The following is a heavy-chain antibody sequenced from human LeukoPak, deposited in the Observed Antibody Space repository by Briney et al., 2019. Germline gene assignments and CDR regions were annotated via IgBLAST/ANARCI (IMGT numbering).Heavy chain of an antibody. CDR1: GGSFSTYY. CDR2: IYYTGST. J-gene: IGHJ4*02. D-gene: IGHD3-3*01. Sequence: PSETLSLTCAVYGGSFSTYYWSWIRQSPGKGLEWIGSIYYTGSTSYNPSLQSRVTISVDTSKNQFSLTLSSVTAADTSVYYCARHWRFLEWSGGQGTLVTVSS. CDR3: ARHWRFLEWS. V-gene: IGHV4-39*01.